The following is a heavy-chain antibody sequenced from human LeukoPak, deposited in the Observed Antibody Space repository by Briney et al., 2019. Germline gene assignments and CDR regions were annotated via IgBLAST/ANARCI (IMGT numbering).Heavy chain of an antibody. CDR3: AREVTVTTPFDY. V-gene: IGHV3-21*01. CDR2: ISSSSSYI. CDR1: GFTFSSYS. J-gene: IGHJ4*02. Sequence: SGGSLRLSCAASGFTFSSYSMNWVRQAPGKGLEWVSSISSSSSYIYYADSVKGRFTISRDNAKNSLYLQMNSLRAEDTAVYYCAREVTVTTPFDYWGQGTLVTVSS. D-gene: IGHD4-11*01.